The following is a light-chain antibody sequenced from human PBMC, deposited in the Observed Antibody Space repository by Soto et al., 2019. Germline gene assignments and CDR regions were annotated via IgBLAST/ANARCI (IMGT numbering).Light chain of an antibody. V-gene: IGLV2-14*01. CDR1: RSDVGGYNY. CDR2: DVS. Sequence: QSALTQPASVSGSPGQSITISCTGTRSDVGGYNYVSWYQQHPGKAPKLMIYDVSNRPSGVSNRFSGSKSGNTASLTISGLQAEDEADYYCSSYTSSSTLYVFGTGTNLTVL. CDR3: SSYTSSSTLYV. J-gene: IGLJ1*01.